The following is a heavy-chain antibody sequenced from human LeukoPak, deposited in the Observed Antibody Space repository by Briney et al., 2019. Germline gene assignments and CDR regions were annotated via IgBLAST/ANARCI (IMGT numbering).Heavy chain of an antibody. Sequence: SETLSLTCTVSGVSISSSSYYWSWIRQPPGKGLEWIGEINHSGSTNYNPSLKSRVTISVDTSKNQFSLKLSSVIAADTAVYYCAREHDYWGQGTLVTVSS. CDR3: AREHDY. CDR1: GVSISSSSYY. V-gene: IGHV4-39*07. J-gene: IGHJ4*02. CDR2: INHSGST.